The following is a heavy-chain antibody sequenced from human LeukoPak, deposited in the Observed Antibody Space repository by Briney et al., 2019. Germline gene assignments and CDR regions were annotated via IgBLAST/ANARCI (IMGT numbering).Heavy chain of an antibody. V-gene: IGHV3-66*01. D-gene: IGHD5-18*01. CDR1: GFTVSSNY. CDR3: SRDPDGYSQGHHLYY. Sequence: PGGSLSLSCAASGFTVSSNYMSWVRQAPGKGLEWVSVIYSGGSTYYADSVKGRFTSSRDNSKNTLYLQMNSLKAEDTAVYYFSRDPDGYSQGHHLYYWGQGTLVTVSS. CDR2: IYSGGST. J-gene: IGHJ4*02.